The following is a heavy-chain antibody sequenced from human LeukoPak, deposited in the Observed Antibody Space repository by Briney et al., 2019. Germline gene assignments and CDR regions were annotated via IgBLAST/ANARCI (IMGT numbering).Heavy chain of an antibody. J-gene: IGHJ3*02. Sequence: SETLSLTCTVSGGSISSYYWSWIRQPPGKGLEWIGSIHYSGSTYYNPSHKSRVTISVDTSKNQFSLKLSSVTAADTAVYYCARDSSSSWREADAFDIWGQGTMVTVSS. CDR3: ARDSSSSWREADAFDI. CDR2: IHYSGST. D-gene: IGHD6-13*01. V-gene: IGHV4-59*12. CDR1: GGSISSYY.